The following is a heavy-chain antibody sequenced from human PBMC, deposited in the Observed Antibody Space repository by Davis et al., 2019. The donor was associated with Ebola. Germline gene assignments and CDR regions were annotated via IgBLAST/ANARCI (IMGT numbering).Heavy chain of an antibody. CDR1: GFTFSSYW. CDR2: IKQDGSEK. D-gene: IGHD4-11*01. Sequence: GESLKISCAASGFTFSSYWMSWVRQAPGKGLEWVANIKQDGSEKYYVDSVKGRFTISRDNAKNSLYLQMNSLRAEDTAVYYCARDDDYSNWYYFDYWGQGTLVTVSS. CDR3: ARDDDYSNWYYFDY. J-gene: IGHJ4*02. V-gene: IGHV3-7*01.